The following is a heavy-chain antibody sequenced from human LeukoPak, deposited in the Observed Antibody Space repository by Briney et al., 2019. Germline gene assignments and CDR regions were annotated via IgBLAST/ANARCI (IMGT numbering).Heavy chain of an antibody. V-gene: IGHV3-23*01. Sequence: GGSLRLSCAVSGFTFRTYGMSWVRQAPGKGLEWISAISGSGGRTYYTDSVKGRFTISRDNSKNTLYLQMNSLRAEDTAVYYCALSSGYSSGWSTRGFDYWGQGTLVTVSS. D-gene: IGHD6-19*01. CDR2: ISGSGGRT. CDR3: ALSSGYSSGWSTRGFDY. J-gene: IGHJ4*02. CDR1: GFTFRTYG.